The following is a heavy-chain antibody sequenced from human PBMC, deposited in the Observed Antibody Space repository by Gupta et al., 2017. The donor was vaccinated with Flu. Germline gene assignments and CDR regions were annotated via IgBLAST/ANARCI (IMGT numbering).Heavy chain of an antibody. Sequence: QVQLQESGPGLVKPSQTLSLTCTVSGGSIRSGSYYWSWIRQPAGKGLEWIGRIYTSGSTNYNPSLKSRVTISVDTSKNQFSLKLSSVTAADTAVYYCARTRVVVPAAEVDGRNYFDYWGQGTLVTVSS. CDR1: GGSIRSGSYY. V-gene: IGHV4-61*02. J-gene: IGHJ4*02. CDR2: IYTSGST. D-gene: IGHD2-2*01. CDR3: ARTRVVVPAAEVDGRNYFDY.